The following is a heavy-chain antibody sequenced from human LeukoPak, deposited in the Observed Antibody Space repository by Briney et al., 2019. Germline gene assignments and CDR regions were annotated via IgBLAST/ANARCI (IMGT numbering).Heavy chain of an antibody. D-gene: IGHD3-22*01. Sequence: PSETLSLTCTVSGGSISSYYWSWIRQPPGKGLGWIGYIYHSGSTYYNPSLKSRVTISVDRSKNQFSLKLSSVTAADTAVYHCARSSGYYYGDFDYWGQGTLVTVSS. CDR2: IYHSGST. CDR3: ARSSGYYYGDFDY. J-gene: IGHJ4*02. V-gene: IGHV4-59*12. CDR1: GGSISSYY.